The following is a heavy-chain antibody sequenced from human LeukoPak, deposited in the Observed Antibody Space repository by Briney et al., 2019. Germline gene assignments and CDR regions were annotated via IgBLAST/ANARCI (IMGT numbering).Heavy chain of an antibody. CDR1: GGSISSSNW. D-gene: IGHD4-23*01. V-gene: IGHV4-4*02. CDR3: ARGGGTVEKSNAFDI. Sequence: KPSETLSLTCAVAGGSISSSNWWSWVRPPPGKGLEWIGEIYHSGSNNYNPSLKSRVTISVDKSKNQFSLKLSSVTAADTAEYYCARGGGTVEKSNAFDIWGQGTMVIVSS. J-gene: IGHJ3*02. CDR2: IYHSGSN.